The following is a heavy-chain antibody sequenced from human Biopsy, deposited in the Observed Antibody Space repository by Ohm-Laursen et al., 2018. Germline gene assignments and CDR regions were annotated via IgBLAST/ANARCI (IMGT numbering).Heavy chain of an antibody. CDR3: GRREVVITHDAFDT. CDR2: VYYSGST. CDR1: GGSISSYY. Sequence: SETLSLTCIVSGGSISSYYWTWIRQPLGKGLEWIGDVYYSGSTNRNPSLKSRVTILVDTSKNQFSLKLNSVTAADTAVYYCGRREVVITHDAFDTWGQGTMVTVSS. D-gene: IGHD3-22*01. V-gene: IGHV4-59*08. J-gene: IGHJ3*02.